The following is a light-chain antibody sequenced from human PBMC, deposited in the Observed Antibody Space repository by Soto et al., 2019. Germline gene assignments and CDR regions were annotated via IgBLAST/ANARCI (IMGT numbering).Light chain of an antibody. CDR2: EVS. Sequence: QSALTQPASVSGSPGQSITIFCTGTSSDVGGYNYVSWYQQHPGKAPKLMIYEVSNRPSGVSNRFSGSKSGNTASLTISGLQAEDEADYYCSSYTGSSTPYVFGTGTQLTVL. V-gene: IGLV2-14*01. J-gene: IGLJ1*01. CDR1: SSDVGGYNY. CDR3: SSYTGSSTPYV.